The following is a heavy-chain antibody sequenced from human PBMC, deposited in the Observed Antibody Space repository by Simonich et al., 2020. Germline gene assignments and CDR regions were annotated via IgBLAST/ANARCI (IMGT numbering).Heavy chain of an antibody. CDR3: ARERGGMSRGDVDY. D-gene: IGHD3-10*01. CDR2: MNPNSGNT. J-gene: IGHJ4*02. CDR1: GYTFTSYD. Sequence: QVQLVQSGAEVKKPGASVKVSCTASGYTFTSYDLNWVRQATGQGLEGMGWMNPNSGNTGYAQKFQGRVTITRNTSISTAYMELSSLRAEDTAVYYGARERGGMSRGDVDYGGQGTLVTVSS. V-gene: IGHV1-8*03.